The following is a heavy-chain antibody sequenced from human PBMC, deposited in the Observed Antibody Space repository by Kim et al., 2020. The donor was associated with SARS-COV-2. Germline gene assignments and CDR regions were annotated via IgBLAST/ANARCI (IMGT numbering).Heavy chain of an antibody. Sequence: SETLSLTCTVSGGSINNDYWSWIRQPPGKGLEWIGYIYYSGSTNYNPSLKSRVTISVDTSKNQFSLKLSSVTAADTAVYYCARAAYSSSWAFDYWGQGTLVTVSS. CDR3: ARAAYSSSWAFDY. CDR1: GGSINNDY. V-gene: IGHV4-59*01. J-gene: IGHJ4*02. D-gene: IGHD6-13*01. CDR2: IYYSGST.